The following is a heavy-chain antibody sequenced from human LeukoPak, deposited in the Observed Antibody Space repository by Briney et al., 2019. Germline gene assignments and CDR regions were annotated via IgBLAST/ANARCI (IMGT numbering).Heavy chain of an antibody. D-gene: IGHD6-19*01. Sequence: GGSLRLSCAASGFTFSSYAMSWVRQAPGKGLEWVSSISSSSSYIYYADSVKGRFTISRDNAKNSLYLQMNSLRAEDTAVYYCARGPSGWYSFDYWGQGTLVTVSS. CDR2: ISSSSSYI. CDR3: ARGPSGWYSFDY. J-gene: IGHJ4*02. CDR1: GFTFSSYA. V-gene: IGHV3-21*01.